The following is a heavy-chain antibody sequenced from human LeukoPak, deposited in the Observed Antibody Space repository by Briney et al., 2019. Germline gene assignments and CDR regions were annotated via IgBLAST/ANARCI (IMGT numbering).Heavy chain of an antibody. V-gene: IGHV1-8*01. CDR2: MNPDSGDT. CDR3: ARGLGDYNTNWFPVSGY. CDR1: GYTFTSYD. J-gene: IGHJ4*02. D-gene: IGHD6-13*01. Sequence: GASVKVSCKASGYTFTSYDINWVRQATGQGLEWMGWMNPDSGDTNYAQKFQGRVTMTRDTSISTAYMELSSLRSEDTAIYYCARGLGDYNTNWFPVSGYWGQGTLVTVSS.